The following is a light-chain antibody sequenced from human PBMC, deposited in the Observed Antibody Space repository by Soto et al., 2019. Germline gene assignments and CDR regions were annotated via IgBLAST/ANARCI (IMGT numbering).Light chain of an antibody. CDR3: QFYDRSLSGYV. V-gene: IGLV1-40*01. CDR2: GIT. CDR1: SSNFGAGFD. Sequence: QSVLTQPPSVSGARGQWVTISCTGSSSNFGAGFDVHWYQQLPGTAPKLLIYGITNRPSGVPDRFSGSKSGTSASLAITGLQAEDEAVYYCQFYDRSLSGYVFGTGTKLTVL. J-gene: IGLJ1*01.